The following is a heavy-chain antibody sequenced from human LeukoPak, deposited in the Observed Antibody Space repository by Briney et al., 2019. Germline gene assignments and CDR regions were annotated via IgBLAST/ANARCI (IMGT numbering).Heavy chain of an antibody. V-gene: IGHV4-31*03. D-gene: IGHD3-22*01. J-gene: IGHJ5*02. Sequence: SQALSLTCTVPGGSISSGGYYWSWIRQHPGKGLEWIGYIYYSGSTYYNPSLKSRVTISVDTSKNQFSLKLSSVTAADTAVYYCARPYYYDSRIDPWGQGTRVTVSS. CDR2: IYYSGST. CDR3: ARPYYYDSRIDP. CDR1: GGSISSGGYY.